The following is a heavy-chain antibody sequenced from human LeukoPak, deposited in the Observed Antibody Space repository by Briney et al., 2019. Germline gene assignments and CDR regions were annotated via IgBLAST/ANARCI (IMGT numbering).Heavy chain of an antibody. D-gene: IGHD3-22*01. CDR1: GGTFNNYA. CDR3: ARGYKGYYDSSGYHYYYYYYMDV. CDR2: IIPIFGSS. Sequence: GASVKVSCKASGGTFNNYAINWVRQAPGQGLEWMGGIIPIFGSSNYAQKFQGRVTITADKSTSTAYMELSRLRSDDTAVYYCARGYKGYYDSSGYHYYYYYYMDVWGKGTTVTVSS. J-gene: IGHJ6*03. V-gene: IGHV1-69*06.